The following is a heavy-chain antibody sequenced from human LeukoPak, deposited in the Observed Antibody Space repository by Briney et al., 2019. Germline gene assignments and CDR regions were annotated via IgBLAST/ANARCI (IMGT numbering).Heavy chain of an antibody. D-gene: IGHD1-26*01. CDR1: GHSFTNHW. V-gene: IGHV5-51*01. Sequence: GESLKISCEASGHSFTNHWIGWVRQMPRKGLEWMGIINLGDSETQYSPSFQGQVTISLDKSISTAYLQWRSLKVSDTAMYYCARRPYSGSPNWFDPWGQGTLVTVSS. CDR3: ARRPYSGSPNWFDP. J-gene: IGHJ5*02. CDR2: INLGDSET.